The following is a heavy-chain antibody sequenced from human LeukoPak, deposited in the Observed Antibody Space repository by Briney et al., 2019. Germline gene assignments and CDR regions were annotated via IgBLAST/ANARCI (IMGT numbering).Heavy chain of an antibody. Sequence: GGSLRLSCAASGFTFSDYYMSWIRQAPGKGLEWVSYISSSGSTIYYADSVKGRFTISRDNAKNSLYLQMNSLRAEDTAVYYCARAHYYDSSGYYRRKAFDIWGQGTMVTVSS. CDR1: GFTFSDYY. CDR2: ISSSGSTI. J-gene: IGHJ3*02. D-gene: IGHD3-22*01. CDR3: ARAHYYDSSGYYRRKAFDI. V-gene: IGHV3-11*04.